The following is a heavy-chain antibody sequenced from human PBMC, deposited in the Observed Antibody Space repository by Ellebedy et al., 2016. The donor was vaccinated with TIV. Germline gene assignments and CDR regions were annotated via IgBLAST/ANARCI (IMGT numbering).Heavy chain of an antibody. Sequence: SETLSLXXTVSGGSISSYYWSWIRQFPGKGLEWIGYISYSGATNYNPSLRGRVTISLDTSKNQFSLKVTSVTAADTAEYYCARLPYYGSNSRGAVDIWGQGTMFTFSS. J-gene: IGHJ3*02. CDR1: GGSISSYY. D-gene: IGHD4-23*01. CDR2: ISYSGAT. V-gene: IGHV4-59*01. CDR3: ARLPYYGSNSRGAVDI.